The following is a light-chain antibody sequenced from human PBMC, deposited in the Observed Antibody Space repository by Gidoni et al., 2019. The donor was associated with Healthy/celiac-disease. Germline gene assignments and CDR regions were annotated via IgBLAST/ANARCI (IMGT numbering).Light chain of an antibody. V-gene: IGKV2-28*01. CDR2: LGS. J-gene: IGKJ4*01. Sequence: DIVMTQPPLSLPVTPGEPASISCRSSQSLLHSNGYNYLDWYLQKPGQSPQLLIYLGSNRASGVPDRFSGSGSGTDFTLKISRVEAEDVGVYYCMQALQTPLTFGEGPRWRSN. CDR1: QSLLHSNGYNY. CDR3: MQALQTPLT.